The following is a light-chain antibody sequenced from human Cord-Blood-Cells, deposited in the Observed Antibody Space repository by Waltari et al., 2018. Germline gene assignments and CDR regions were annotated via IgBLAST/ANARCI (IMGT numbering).Light chain of an antibody. CDR3: QQYGSSPPIT. J-gene: IGKJ3*01. CDR2: GAS. Sequence: PGTLSLSPGERATLSCRASQSVSSSYLAWYQQKPGQAPRLLIYGASSRATGIPDRFSGSGSGTDFTLTISRLEPEDFAVYYCQQYGSSPPITFGPGTKVDIK. CDR1: QSVSSSY. V-gene: IGKV3-20*01.